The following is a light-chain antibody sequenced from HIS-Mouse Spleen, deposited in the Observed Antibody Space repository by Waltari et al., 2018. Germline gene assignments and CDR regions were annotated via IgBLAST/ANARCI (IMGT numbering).Light chain of an antibody. V-gene: IGLV2-14*03. CDR2: DVS. CDR3: SSYTSSSTEV. CDR1: SSDGGGYNS. J-gene: IGLJ2*01. Sequence: QSALTQPASVSGSPGQSIPISCTGTSSDGGGYNSVSWYQQHPGKAPKLMIYDVSNRPSGVSNRFSGSKSGNTASLTISGLQAEDEADYYCSSYTSSSTEVFGGGTKLTVL.